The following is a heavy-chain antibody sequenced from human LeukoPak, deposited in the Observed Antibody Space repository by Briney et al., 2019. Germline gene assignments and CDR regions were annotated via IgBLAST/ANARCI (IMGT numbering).Heavy chain of an antibody. CDR1: GFSFSSYD. V-gene: IGHV3-23*01. Sequence: PGGSLRLSCAASGFSFSSYDMSWIRQAPGKGLEWVSAISRSGDSTYYTDFVKGRFTISRDNSRNTLSLQMNNLRAEDTAVYYCAKGGVDYWGQGTLVTVSS. CDR3: AKGGVDY. J-gene: IGHJ4*02. D-gene: IGHD4-17*01. CDR2: ISRSGDST.